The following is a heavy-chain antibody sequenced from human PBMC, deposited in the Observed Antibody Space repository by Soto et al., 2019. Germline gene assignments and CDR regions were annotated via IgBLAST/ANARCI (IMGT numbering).Heavy chain of an antibody. D-gene: IGHD3-3*01. CDR2: IIPIFGTA. CDR1: GGTFSSYA. CDR3: ARGSHYDSTPSY. Sequence: GASVKVSCKASGGTFSSYAISWVRQAPGQGLEWMGGIIPIFGTADYAQKFQGRVTITADESTSTAYMELSSLRSEDTAVYYCARGSHYDSTPSYWGQGTLVTVSS. J-gene: IGHJ4*02. V-gene: IGHV1-69*13.